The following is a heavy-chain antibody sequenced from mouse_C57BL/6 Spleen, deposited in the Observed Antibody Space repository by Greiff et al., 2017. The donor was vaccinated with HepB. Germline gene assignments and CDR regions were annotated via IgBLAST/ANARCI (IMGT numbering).Heavy chain of an antibody. CDR1: GYSFTGYY. V-gene: IGHV1-31*01. D-gene: IGHD1-1*01. CDR2: IYPYNGVS. J-gene: IGHJ2*01. Sequence: VQLKDSGPELVKPGASVKISCKASGYSFTGYYMHWVKQSHGNILDWIGYIYPYNGVSSYNQKFKGKATLTVDKSSSTAYMELRSLTSEDSAVYYCAILPITTGVDYWGQGTTLTVSS. CDR3: AILPITTGVDY.